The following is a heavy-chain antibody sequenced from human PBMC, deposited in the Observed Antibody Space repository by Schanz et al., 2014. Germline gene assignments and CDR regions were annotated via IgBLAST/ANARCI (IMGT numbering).Heavy chain of an antibody. D-gene: IGHD3-16*01. Sequence: QVQLVQSGAEVKKPGSTVKVSCKASGGPFNDSTFTWARQAPGLGLEWMGRIIPFLSIANYAHKFQGRITITADKSTNTIYLELPTLTSEDTALYYCAREGRTYGQGWFDTWGQGTLITVSS. V-gene: IGHV1-69*08. J-gene: IGHJ5*02. CDR3: AREGRTYGQGWFDT. CDR2: IIPFLSIA. CDR1: GGPFNDST.